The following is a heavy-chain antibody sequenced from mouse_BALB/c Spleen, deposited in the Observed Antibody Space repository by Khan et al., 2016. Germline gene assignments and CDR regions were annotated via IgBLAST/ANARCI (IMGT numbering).Heavy chain of an antibody. V-gene: IGHV9-2-1*01. CDR1: GYTFTDYS. J-gene: IGHJ3*01. Sequence: QIQLVQSGPELKKPGETVKISCKASGYTFTDYSMHWVKQAPGKGLKWMGWINTETGEPTYADDFKGRFAFSLETSASTAYLQINNLKNEDTVTYFAATARATWFAYWGQGTLVTVSA. CDR3: ATARATWFAY. D-gene: IGHD3-1*01. CDR2: INTETGEP.